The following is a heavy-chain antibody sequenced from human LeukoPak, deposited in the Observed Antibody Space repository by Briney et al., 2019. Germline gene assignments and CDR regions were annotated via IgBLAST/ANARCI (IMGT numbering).Heavy chain of an antibody. Sequence: PGGSLRLSCAASGFTFSAYWMTWVRQAPGKGPAWVANIIEGGDVKYYADSVKGRFIISRDNTKNSLYLQMTSLRADDTAVYYCARVGKNGWDFDHWGQGTLVTVSS. D-gene: IGHD6-19*01. J-gene: IGHJ4*02. CDR3: ARVGKNGWDFDH. CDR1: GFTFSAYW. V-gene: IGHV3-7*01. CDR2: IIEGGDVK.